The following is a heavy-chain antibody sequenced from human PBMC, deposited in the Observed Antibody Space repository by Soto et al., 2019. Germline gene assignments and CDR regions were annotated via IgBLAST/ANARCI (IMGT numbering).Heavy chain of an antibody. CDR2: IDPSSGGA. CDR3: VRDYYGSGSYYYFDP. V-gene: IGHV1-2*02. Sequence: QVQLVHSGAEVKKPGASVKVSCKASGSTFTGYYMHWVRQAPGQGLEWMGWIDPSSGGANYAQKFQGRVTMTRDTSISTGYMELSGLRSDDTAVYYCVRDYYGSGSYYYFDPWGQGTLVTVSS. D-gene: IGHD3-10*01. J-gene: IGHJ4*02. CDR1: GSTFTGYY.